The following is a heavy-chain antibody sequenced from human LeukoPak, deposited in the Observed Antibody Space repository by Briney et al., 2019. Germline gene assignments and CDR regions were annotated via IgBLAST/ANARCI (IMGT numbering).Heavy chain of an antibody. J-gene: IGHJ4*02. Sequence: GGSLRLSCAASGFTFSSYWMHWVRQAPGKGLVWVSLINSDGSSTGYADSVKGRFTISRDNAKNTLYLQMNSLRGEDTAVYYCVVSITGTYDYWGQGTLVTVSS. D-gene: IGHD1-20*01. CDR3: VVSITGTYDY. V-gene: IGHV3-74*01. CDR1: GFTFSSYW. CDR2: INSDGSST.